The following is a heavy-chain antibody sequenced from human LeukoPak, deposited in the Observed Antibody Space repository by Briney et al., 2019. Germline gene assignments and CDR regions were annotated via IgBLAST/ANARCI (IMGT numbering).Heavy chain of an antibody. CDR2: IYTGGST. D-gene: IGHD6-19*01. Sequence: GGSLRLSCAASGFSSSSYGMSWVRQAPGKGLEWVSFIYTGGSTYYAESVKGRFTISRDTSQNTLYLQMNSLRAEDTAVYYCARGETVAGLFDYWGQGTLVTVSS. J-gene: IGHJ4*02. CDR1: GFSSSSYG. V-gene: IGHV3-66*02. CDR3: ARGETVAGLFDY.